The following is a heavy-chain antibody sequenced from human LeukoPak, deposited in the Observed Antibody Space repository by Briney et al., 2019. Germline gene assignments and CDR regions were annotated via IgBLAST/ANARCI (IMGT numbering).Heavy chain of an antibody. J-gene: IGHJ4*02. CDR1: GGSISSYY. Sequence: SETLSLTCTVSGGSISSYYWSWIRQPAGKGLEWIGRIYTSGSTNYNPSLKSRVTMSVDTSKKQFSLKLTSVTTADTAVYYCARGQDLRGSPTIYPFDYWGQGTLVTVSS. D-gene: IGHD3-9*01. V-gene: IGHV4-4*07. CDR2: IYTSGST. CDR3: ARGQDLRGSPTIYPFDY.